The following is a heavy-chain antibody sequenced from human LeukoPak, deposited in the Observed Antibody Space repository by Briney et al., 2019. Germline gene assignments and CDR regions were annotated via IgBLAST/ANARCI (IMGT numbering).Heavy chain of an antibody. J-gene: IGHJ4*02. CDR1: GYTFTRYG. CDR2: ISTYNGDT. Sequence: ASVKVSCKASGYTFTRYGITWVRQAPGQGLEWMGWISTYNGDTKYAQKLQGRVTMTRDTSTNTVYMELRSLRSDDTAVYYCARDPSNSSGWYIFFGFWGQGTLVAVSS. V-gene: IGHV1-18*01. CDR3: ARDPSNSSGWYIFFGF. D-gene: IGHD6-19*01.